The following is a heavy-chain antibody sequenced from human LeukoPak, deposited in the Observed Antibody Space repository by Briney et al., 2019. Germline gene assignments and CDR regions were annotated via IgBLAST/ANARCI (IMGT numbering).Heavy chain of an antibody. CDR3: ARVGPAHYYDSSGYYGSDY. Sequence: ASVKVSCKASGGTFSSYAISWVRQAPGQGLEWMGGIIPIFGTANYAQKFQGRVTITADESTSTAYMELSSLRSEDTAVYYCARVGPAHYYDSSGYYGSDYWGQGTLVTVSS. D-gene: IGHD3-22*01. J-gene: IGHJ4*02. CDR1: GGTFSSYA. CDR2: IIPIFGTA. V-gene: IGHV1-69*13.